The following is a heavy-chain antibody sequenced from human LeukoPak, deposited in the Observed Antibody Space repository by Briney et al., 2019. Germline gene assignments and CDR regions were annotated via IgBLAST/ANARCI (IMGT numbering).Heavy chain of an antibody. D-gene: IGHD3-3*01. J-gene: IGHJ4*02. CDR2: IIPILGIA. CDR3: AREAPYYDFWSGPPVDY. V-gene: IGHV1-69*04. CDR1: GGTFSSYA. Sequence: GASVKVSCKASGGTFSSYAISWVRQAPGQGLEWMGRIIPILGIANYAQKFQGRVTITADKSTSTAYMELSSLRSEDTAVYYCAREAPYYDFWSGPPVDYWGQGTLVTVSS.